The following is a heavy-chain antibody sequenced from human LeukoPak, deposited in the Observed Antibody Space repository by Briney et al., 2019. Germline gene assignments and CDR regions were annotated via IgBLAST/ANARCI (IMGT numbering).Heavy chain of an antibody. CDR3: LLKGYCSSTSCYPFDY. CDR1: GYSFTSYW. J-gene: IGHJ4*02. CDR2: IYPSDSYT. D-gene: IGHD2-2*01. Sequence: GESLRISCKGSGYSFTSYWISWVRQMPGKGLEWMGRIYPSDSYTNYSPSFQGHVTISADKSISIAYLQWSSLKASDTAMYYCLLKGYCSSTSCYPFDYWGQGTLVTVSS. V-gene: IGHV5-10-1*01.